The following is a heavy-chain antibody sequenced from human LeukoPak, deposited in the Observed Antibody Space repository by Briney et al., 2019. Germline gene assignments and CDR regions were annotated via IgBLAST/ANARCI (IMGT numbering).Heavy chain of an antibody. CDR1: GGSISSYY. CDR3: ARAQTTPIDYFDY. V-gene: IGHV4-59*12. J-gene: IGHJ4*02. D-gene: IGHD4-17*01. CDR2: IYYSGST. Sequence: SETLSLTCTVSGGSISSYYWSWIRQPPGKGLEWIGYIYYSGSTNYNPSLKSRVTISVDTSKNQFSLKLSSVTAADTAVYYCARAQTTPIDYFDYWGQGTLVTVSS.